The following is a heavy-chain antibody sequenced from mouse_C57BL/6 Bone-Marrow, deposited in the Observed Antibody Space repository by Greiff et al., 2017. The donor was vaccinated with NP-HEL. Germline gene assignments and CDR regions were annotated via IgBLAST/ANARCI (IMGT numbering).Heavy chain of an antibody. D-gene: IGHD2-14*01. CDR1: GYTFTSYG. CDR2: IYPRSGNT. V-gene: IGHV1-81*01. CDR3: ARWRYHAWFAY. J-gene: IGHJ3*01. Sequence: QVQLKESGAELARPGASVKLSCKASGYTFTSYGISWVKQSTGQGLEWIGEIYPRSGNTYYNEKFKGKATLTADKSSSTAYMELRSLTSEDSAVYFCARWRYHAWFAYWGQGTLVTVSA.